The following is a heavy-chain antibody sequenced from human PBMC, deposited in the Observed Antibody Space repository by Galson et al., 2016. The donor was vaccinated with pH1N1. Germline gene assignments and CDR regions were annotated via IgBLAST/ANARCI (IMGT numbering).Heavy chain of an antibody. D-gene: IGHD3-22*01. J-gene: IGHJ4*02. Sequence: SVKVSCKASGGTLRNLAISWVRQAPGQGPEWMGGIIPIFGTAKYAQKFQGRVTITADESTSTAYMELSSLRSEDTAVYYCASPSPFYGSSGYYLHFRDWGQGTLVTVSS. CDR1: GGTLRNLA. CDR3: ASPSPFYGSSGYYLHFRD. CDR2: IIPIFGTA. V-gene: IGHV1-69*13.